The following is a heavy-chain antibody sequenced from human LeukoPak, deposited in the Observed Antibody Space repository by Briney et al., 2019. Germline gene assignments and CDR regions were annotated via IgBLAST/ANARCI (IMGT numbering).Heavy chain of an antibody. V-gene: IGHV3-66*01. Sequence: GGSLRPSCAASGFSVSSNYMSWVRQTPGKGLECVSLIYSGGTTYYADSVKGRFTISRDNSKNTLYLQMNSLRAEDTAVYYCARAQGVGARQHDYWGQGTLVTVSS. CDR3: ARAQGVGARQHDY. CDR2: IYSGGTT. D-gene: IGHD1-26*01. CDR1: GFSVSSNY. J-gene: IGHJ4*02.